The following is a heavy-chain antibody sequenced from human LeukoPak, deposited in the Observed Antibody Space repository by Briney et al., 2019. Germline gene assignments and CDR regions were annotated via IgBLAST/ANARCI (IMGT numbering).Heavy chain of an antibody. CDR2: ISSSSSYI. D-gene: IGHD4-23*01. CDR1: GFTVSSNY. Sequence: GGSLRLSCAASGFTVSSNYMSWVRQAPGKGLEWVSSISSSSSYIYYADSVKGRFTISRDNAKNSLYLQMNSLRAEDTAVYYCARDSATTVVTPEYPYWGQGTLVTVSS. V-gene: IGHV3-21*01. J-gene: IGHJ4*02. CDR3: ARDSATTVVTPEYPY.